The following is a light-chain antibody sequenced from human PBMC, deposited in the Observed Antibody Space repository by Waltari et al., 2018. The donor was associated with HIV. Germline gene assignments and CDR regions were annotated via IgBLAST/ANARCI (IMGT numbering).Light chain of an antibody. V-gene: IGLV2-14*03. CDR1: ISDIGTYDH. CDR2: AVI. Sequence: QSALTQPASVSGSPGQSITITCPGAISDIGTYDHVSWYQQHPGRAPKLLIYAVIHRPSGVSNRFSASKSGNTASLTISGLQSDDEADYYCGSYSTGSALVVFGGGTKVTVL. J-gene: IGLJ3*02. CDR3: GSYSTGSALVV.